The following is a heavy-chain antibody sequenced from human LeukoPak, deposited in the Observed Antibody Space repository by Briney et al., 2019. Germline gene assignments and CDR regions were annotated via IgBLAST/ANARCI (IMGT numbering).Heavy chain of an antibody. J-gene: IGHJ5*02. CDR1: GGSFSGYY. CDR3: ARGGLVVVVPAARNRFDP. D-gene: IGHD2-2*01. V-gene: IGHV4-34*01. Sequence: SETLSLTCAVYGGSFSGYYWSWIRQPPGKGLEWIGEINHSGSTNYNPSLKSRVTISVDTSKNQFSLKLSSVTAADTAVYYCARGGLVVVVPAARNRFDPWGQGTLVTVSS. CDR2: INHSGST.